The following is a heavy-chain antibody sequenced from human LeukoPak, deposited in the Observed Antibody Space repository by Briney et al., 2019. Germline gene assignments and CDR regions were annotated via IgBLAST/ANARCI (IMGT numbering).Heavy chain of an antibody. CDR1: RGTFSNFA. D-gene: IGHD2-15*01. CDR3: ARGVAAAMIGDSLDY. Sequence: SVKVSCKASRGTFSNFAFNWVRQAPGQGLEWMGGIIPIFGTANYAQKFQGRVTLIADESTNTAYMELSSLKYDDTAIYYCARGVAAAMIGDSLDYWGQGTRVTVSS. V-gene: IGHV1-69*01. J-gene: IGHJ4*02. CDR2: IIPIFGTA.